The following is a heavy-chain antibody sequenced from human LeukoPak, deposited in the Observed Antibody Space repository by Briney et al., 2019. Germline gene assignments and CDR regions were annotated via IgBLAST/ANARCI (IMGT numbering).Heavy chain of an antibody. V-gene: IGHV4-39*01. D-gene: IGHD3-22*01. CDR3: ARHGYYYSAGHLCDF. Sequence: SETLSLTCTFSGGSISSYNYSWIWIRPPPGKGLEWIGTISYSGSSYYNPSLNSRVTISVDTSKNQFFLNLTSVTATDTSLYYGARHGYYYSAGHLCDFCGQGTLVTVSS. CDR2: ISYSGSS. CDR1: GGSISSYNYS. J-gene: IGHJ4*02.